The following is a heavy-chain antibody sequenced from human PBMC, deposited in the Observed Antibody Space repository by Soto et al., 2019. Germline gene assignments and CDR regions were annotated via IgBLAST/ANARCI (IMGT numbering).Heavy chain of an antibody. V-gene: IGHV1-69*13. CDR3: ARVWVIAAATNYYYYGMDV. J-gene: IGHJ6*02. CDR1: GGTFSSYA. Sequence: SVKVSCKASGGTFSSYAISWVRQAPGQGLEWMGGIIPIFGTANYAQKFQGRVTITADESTSTAYMELSSLRSEDTAVYYCARVWVIAAATNYYYYGMDVWGQGTTVTVSS. D-gene: IGHD6-13*01. CDR2: IIPIFGTA.